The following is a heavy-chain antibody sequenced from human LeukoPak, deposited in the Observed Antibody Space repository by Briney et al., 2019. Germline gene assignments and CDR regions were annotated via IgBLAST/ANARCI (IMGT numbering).Heavy chain of an antibody. CDR2: IYPGDSDT. V-gene: IGHV5-51*01. J-gene: IGHJ6*03. Sequence: GESLKISCKGSGYSFTNHWIGWVRQMPGKGLEWMGIIYPGDSDTRYSPSFQGQVTISADKSISTAYLQWSSLKASDTAMYYCARLPFPGDYYMDVWGKGTTVTVSS. D-gene: IGHD2/OR15-2a*01. CDR1: GYSFTNHW. CDR3: ARLPFPGDYYMDV.